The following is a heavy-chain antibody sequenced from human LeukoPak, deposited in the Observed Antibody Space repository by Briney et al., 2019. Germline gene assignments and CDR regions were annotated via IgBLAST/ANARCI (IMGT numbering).Heavy chain of an antibody. J-gene: IGHJ4*02. CDR2: ISCSGGST. V-gene: IGHV3-23*01. Sequence: PGGSLRLSCAASEFTFTTYAMSWVRQAPGKGLEWVSTISCSGGSTYYADSVKGRFTISRDTNTLYLQMDSLGAEDTAVSYCAKSSTRYFFDYWGQGTLATVSS. CDR1: EFTFTTYA. CDR3: AKSSTRYFFDY.